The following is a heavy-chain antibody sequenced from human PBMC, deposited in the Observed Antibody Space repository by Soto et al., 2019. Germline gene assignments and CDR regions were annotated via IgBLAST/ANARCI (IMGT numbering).Heavy chain of an antibody. V-gene: IGHV1-58*01. CDR3: AADATAWQKMVPCDY. Sequence: ASVKVSCKASGFTFTSSAFQWVRQARGQRLEWIGWIAVGSGYTNYAQRFQDRVTLTRDMSTATTYMELSRLTSEDTAIYYCAADATAWQKMVPCDYRGQGTLVTVSS. J-gene: IGHJ4*02. CDR1: GFTFTSSA. CDR2: IAVGSGYT. D-gene: IGHD2-8*01.